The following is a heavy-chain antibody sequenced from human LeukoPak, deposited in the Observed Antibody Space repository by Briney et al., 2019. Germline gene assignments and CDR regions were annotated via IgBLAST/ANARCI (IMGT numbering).Heavy chain of an antibody. CDR2: IYYSGST. CDR1: GGSISSSSYY. Sequence: SETLSLTCTVSGGSISSSSYYWGWIRQPPGKGLEWIGSIYYSGSTYYNPSLKSRVSISVDTSKNQFSLKLSSVTAADTAVYYCARALRSKYYYYYMDVWGKGTTVTVSS. CDR3: ARALRSKYYYYYMDV. J-gene: IGHJ6*03. D-gene: IGHD6-13*01. V-gene: IGHV4-39*07.